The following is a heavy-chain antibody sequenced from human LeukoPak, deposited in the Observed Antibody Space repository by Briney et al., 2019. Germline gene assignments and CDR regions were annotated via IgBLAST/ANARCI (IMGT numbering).Heavy chain of an antibody. Sequence: GGSLRLSCAASGFTFSSYSMNWVRQAPGKGLEWVSSISSSSSYIYYADSVKGRFTISRDNAKNSLYLQMNSLRAEDTAVYYCARTIFGVVIKDPSPFDYWAREPWSPSPQ. V-gene: IGHV3-21*01. J-gene: IGHJ4*02. CDR2: ISSSSSYI. D-gene: IGHD3-3*01. CDR1: GFTFSSYS. CDR3: ARTIFGVVIKDPSPFDY.